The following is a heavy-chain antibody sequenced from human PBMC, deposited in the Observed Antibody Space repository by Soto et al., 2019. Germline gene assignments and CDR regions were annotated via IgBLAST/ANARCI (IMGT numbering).Heavy chain of an antibody. CDR3: ARGAPNSGWNDF. V-gene: IGHV4-4*07. J-gene: IGHJ4*02. Sequence: PSETLSLTCTVSGGSIRSYYWSWIRQPAGKGLEWIGRIYSSGSTTYNPSLKSRVTMSVDMSKSQFSLKLNSVTAADTAVYYCARGAPNSGWNDFWGQGNEVTVSS. CDR1: GGSIRSYY. CDR2: IYSSGST. D-gene: IGHD6-19*01.